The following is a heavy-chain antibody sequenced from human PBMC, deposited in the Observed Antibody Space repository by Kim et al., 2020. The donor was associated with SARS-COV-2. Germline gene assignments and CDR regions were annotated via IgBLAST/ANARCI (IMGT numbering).Heavy chain of an antibody. J-gene: IGHJ3*02. CDR3: ARSYSGSYFSAFDI. V-gene: IGHV3-30*01. Sequence: YADAVKCRFTISRDNAKNTLYMEMNSLRAEDTAVYYCARSYSGSYFSAFDIWGQGTMVTVSS. D-gene: IGHD1-26*01.